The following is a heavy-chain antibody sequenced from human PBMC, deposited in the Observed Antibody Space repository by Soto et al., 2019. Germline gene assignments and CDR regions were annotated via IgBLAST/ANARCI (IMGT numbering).Heavy chain of an antibody. Sequence: GESLKISCKGSGYSFTNYWIAWVRQMPGKGLEWMGIIYPRDSDTEYSPSFQGQVTISADRSISTAYLQWSSLKASDTAMYYCAKDWRYSSSSFFDYWGQGTLVTVSS. CDR1: GYSFTNYW. D-gene: IGHD6-6*01. J-gene: IGHJ4*02. CDR2: IYPRDSDT. CDR3: AKDWRYSSSSFFDY. V-gene: IGHV5-51*01.